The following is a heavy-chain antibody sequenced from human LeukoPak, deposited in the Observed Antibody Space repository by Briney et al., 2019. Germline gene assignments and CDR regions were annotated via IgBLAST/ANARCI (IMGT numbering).Heavy chain of an antibody. CDR3: ARKVVAAQDY. CDR2: ISSSSSYI. Sequence: GGSLRLSCAASGFTFSSYSMNWVRQAPGKGLECVSSISSSSSYIYYADSVKGRFTISRDNAKNSLYLQMNSLRAEDTAVYYCARKVVAAQDYWGQGTLVTVSS. CDR1: GFTFSSYS. D-gene: IGHD2-15*01. J-gene: IGHJ4*02. V-gene: IGHV3-21*01.